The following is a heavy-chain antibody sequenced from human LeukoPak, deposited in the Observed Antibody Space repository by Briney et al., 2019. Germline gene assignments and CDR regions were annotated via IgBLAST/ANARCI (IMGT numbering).Heavy chain of an antibody. J-gene: IGHJ5*02. CDR2: VSYTGRT. Sequence: LETLSLTCTVSGGSLSGHYWSWIRQPPGKRLEWIGYVSYTGRTKYNPSLQSRVTISIDTSKSQFSLKLTSVTSADTAVYYCARDLGHYSDSSVYYHNWFDPWGQGTLVTVSS. D-gene: IGHD3-22*01. V-gene: IGHV4-59*11. CDR1: GGSLSGHY. CDR3: ARDLGHYSDSSVYYHNWFDP.